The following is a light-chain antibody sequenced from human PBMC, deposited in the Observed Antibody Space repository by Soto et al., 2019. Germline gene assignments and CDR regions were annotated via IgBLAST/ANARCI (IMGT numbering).Light chain of an antibody. CDR1: QSVNTN. J-gene: IGKJ1*01. Sequence: EVVMTQYPDTLSVSPGERATLSCRASQSVNTNLAWYQQKLGQAPRLLIYGASTRATGISARFSGSGSGTEFTLTISSLQSEDFAIYYCQQYNNWPRTVGQGTKVDIK. CDR3: QQYNNWPRT. V-gene: IGKV3-15*01. CDR2: GAS.